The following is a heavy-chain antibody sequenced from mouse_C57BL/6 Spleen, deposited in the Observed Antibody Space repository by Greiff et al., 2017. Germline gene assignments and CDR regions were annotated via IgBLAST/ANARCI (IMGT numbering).Heavy chain of an antibody. D-gene: IGHD3-2*02. CDR3: ARVDSSGYYYAMDY. CDR1: GYTFTSYD. Sequence: QVQLQQSGPELVKPGASVKLSCKASGYTFTSYDINWVKQRPGQGLEWIGLIYPRDGSTKYNEKFKGKATLTVDPSSSTAYMELHSLTSEDSAVYFCARVDSSGYYYAMDYWGQGTSVTVSS. J-gene: IGHJ4*01. CDR2: IYPRDGST. V-gene: IGHV1-85*01.